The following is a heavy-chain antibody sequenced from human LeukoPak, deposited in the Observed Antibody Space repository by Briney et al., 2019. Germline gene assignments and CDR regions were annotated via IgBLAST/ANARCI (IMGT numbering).Heavy chain of an antibody. CDR3: TTDFGYYEFWSGYQPFDY. V-gene: IGHV3-15*01. J-gene: IGHJ4*02. CDR2: IKSKTDGGTT. D-gene: IGHD3-3*01. CDR1: GFTFSNAW. Sequence: PGGSLRLSCAASGFTFSNAWMSWVRQAPGKGLEWVGRIKSKTDGGTTDYAAPVKGRFTISRDDSKNTLYLQMNSLKTEDTAVYYCTTDFGYYEFWSGYQPFDYWGQGTLVTASS.